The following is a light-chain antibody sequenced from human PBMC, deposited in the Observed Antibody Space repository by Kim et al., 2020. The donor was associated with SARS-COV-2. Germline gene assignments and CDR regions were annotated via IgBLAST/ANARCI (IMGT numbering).Light chain of an antibody. CDR2: GAS. J-gene: IGKJ1*01. CDR3: QQYSSSWT. V-gene: IGKV3-20*01. Sequence: EIVLTQSPGTLSLSPGERATLSCRASQSVSSSYLAWYQQKPGQAPRLLIYGASSRATGIPDRFSGSESGTDFTLTISILKPEDFAVYYWQQYSSSWTFGQGTKVDIK. CDR1: QSVSSSY.